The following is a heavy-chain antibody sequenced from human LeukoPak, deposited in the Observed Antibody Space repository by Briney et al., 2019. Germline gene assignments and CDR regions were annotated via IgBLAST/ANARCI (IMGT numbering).Heavy chain of an antibody. CDR3: ARDLYGSSWDFDY. D-gene: IGHD6-13*01. Sequence: SETLSLTCTVSGGSISSSSYYWGWIRLPPGKGLEWIGSIYYSGSTYYNPSLKSRVTISVDTSKNQFSLKLSSVTAADTAVYYCARDLYGSSWDFDYWGQGTLVTVSS. J-gene: IGHJ4*02. CDR2: IYYSGST. CDR1: GGSISSSSYY. V-gene: IGHV4-39*07.